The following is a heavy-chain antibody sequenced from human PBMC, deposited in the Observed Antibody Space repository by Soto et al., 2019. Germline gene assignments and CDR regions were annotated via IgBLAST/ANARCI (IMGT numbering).Heavy chain of an antibody. D-gene: IGHD6-6*01. CDR1: GYTFTGYY. CDR2: INPNSGGT. CDR3: AGGGSSSLDY. J-gene: IGHJ4*02. V-gene: IGHV1-2*02. Sequence: QVQLVQSGAEVKKPGASVKVSCKASGYTFTGYYMHWVRQAPGQGPEWMGWINPNSGGTTYAQKFQRRVTVTRDTSISTAYMELSSLRSDDTAVYYCAGGGSSSLDYWGQGTLVTVSS.